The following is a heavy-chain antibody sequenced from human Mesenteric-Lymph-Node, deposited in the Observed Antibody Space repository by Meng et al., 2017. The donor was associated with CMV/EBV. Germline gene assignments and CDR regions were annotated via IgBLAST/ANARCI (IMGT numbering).Heavy chain of an antibody. J-gene: IGHJ4*02. CDR3: ARDPTQYYFGSSGYYLDY. V-gene: IGHV3-7*01. D-gene: IGHD3-22*01. Sequence: GESLKISCAASGFTFSSSWMHWVCQAPGKGLEWVANIKQDGSEKYYVDSVKGRFTISRDNAKNSLYLQMNSLRAEDTAVYYCARDPTQYYFGSSGYYLDYWGQGNLVTVSS. CDR1: GFTFSSSW. CDR2: IKQDGSEK.